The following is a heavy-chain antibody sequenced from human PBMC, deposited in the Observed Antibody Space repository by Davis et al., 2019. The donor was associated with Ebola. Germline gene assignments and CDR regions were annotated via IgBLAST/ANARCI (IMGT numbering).Heavy chain of an antibody. V-gene: IGHV5-51*01. CDR2: IFPGDSDT. D-gene: IGHD5-24*01. CDR1: GYNFAYYW. J-gene: IGHJ4*02. CDR3: ARGTDGYNPGGYFDS. Sequence: KVSCKGSGYNFAYYWITWVRQMPGKGLECMGIIFPGDSDTRYSPSFQGQVTISTDKSITTAYLQWSSLKASDTAMYYCARGTDGYNPGGYFDSWGQGTLVTVSS.